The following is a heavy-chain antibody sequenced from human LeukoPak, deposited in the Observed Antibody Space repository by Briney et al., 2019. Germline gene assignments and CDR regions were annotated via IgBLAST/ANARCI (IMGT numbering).Heavy chain of an antibody. CDR2: IYPGDSDT. Sequence: GESLKISCKGSGYSFDSYWIDWVRQMPGKGLEWMGIIYPGDSDTRYSPSFQGQVTISADKSISTAYLQWSSLKASDTAMYYCARSAAGPLYDSRDSTYYFDYWGQGTLVTVSS. CDR1: GYSFDSYW. J-gene: IGHJ4*02. V-gene: IGHV5-51*01. D-gene: IGHD3-22*01. CDR3: ARSAAGPLYDSRDSTYYFDY.